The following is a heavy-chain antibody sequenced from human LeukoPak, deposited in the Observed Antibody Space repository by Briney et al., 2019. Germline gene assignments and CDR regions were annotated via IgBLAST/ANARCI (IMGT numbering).Heavy chain of an antibody. Sequence: SETLSLTCTVSGYSITSDYHWGWIRQPPVKGLEWIGSLSHIGTTYYNPSLHSRATISLDTSKNQVSLNLTSVTAADTAVYYCVGMFSLWGQGILDPVSS. J-gene: IGHJ4*01. CDR1: GYSITSDYH. CDR3: VGMFSL. V-gene: IGHV4-38-2*02. D-gene: IGHD3-10*02. CDR2: LSHIGTT.